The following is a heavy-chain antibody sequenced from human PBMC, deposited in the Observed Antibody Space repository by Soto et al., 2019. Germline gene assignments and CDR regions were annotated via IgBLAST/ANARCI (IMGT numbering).Heavy chain of an antibody. Sequence: PGGSLRLSCAASGFTFSSYAMHWVRQAPGKGLEWVAVISYDGSNKYYADSVKGRFTISRDNSKNTLYLQMNSLRAEDTAVYYCARDSHYYDSSGYYCTFDYWGEGT. J-gene: IGHJ4*02. CDR2: ISYDGSNK. CDR3: ARDSHYYDSSGYYCTFDY. D-gene: IGHD3-22*01. V-gene: IGHV3-30-3*01. CDR1: GFTFSSYA.